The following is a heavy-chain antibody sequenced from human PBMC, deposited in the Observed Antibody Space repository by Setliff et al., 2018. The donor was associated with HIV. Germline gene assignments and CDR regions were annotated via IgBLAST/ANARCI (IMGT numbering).Heavy chain of an antibody. CDR3: ATDRFFVANY. J-gene: IGHJ4*02. V-gene: IGHV3-74*03. CDR1: GSIFSISY. D-gene: IGHD2-8*01. CDR2: ISSDGSTT. Sequence: GESLKISCAAPGSIFSISYMHWVRQAPGRGLEWVSLISSDGSTTTYADSVKGRFTVSRDNARNTLYLQMNSLRPDDTAVYYCATDRFFVANYWGPGTLVTVSS.